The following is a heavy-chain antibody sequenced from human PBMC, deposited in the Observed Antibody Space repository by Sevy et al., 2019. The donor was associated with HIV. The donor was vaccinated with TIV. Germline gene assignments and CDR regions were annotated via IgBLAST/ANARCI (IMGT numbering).Heavy chain of an antibody. CDR2: FDRTDIT. Sequence: GGSLRLSCEASGFTLSSYTMNWVRQSPEKGLEWVATFDRTDITHYADFVKGRFIISRDTAKNFLFLKMNSLRDDDTAMYFCVRDEGAIASHFDYWGRGTLVTVSS. CDR1: GFTLSSYT. CDR3: VRDEGAIASHFDY. D-gene: IGHD2-21*01. V-gene: IGHV3-48*02. J-gene: IGHJ4*02.